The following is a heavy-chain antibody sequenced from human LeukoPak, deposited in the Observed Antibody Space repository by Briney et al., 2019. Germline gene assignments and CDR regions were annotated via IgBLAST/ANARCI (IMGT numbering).Heavy chain of an antibody. CDR3: ARESPDGAIDY. CDR1: GFRFSTYW. CDR2: INEDGSET. J-gene: IGHJ4*02. Sequence: PGGSLRLSCAASGFRFSTYWMSWIRQAPGEGLQWVAHINEDGSETNYADSVKGRFTISRDNGKNSLYLQMSSLRADDTAVYYCARESPDGAIDYWGQGTLVIVPP. V-gene: IGHV3-7*03. D-gene: IGHD4/OR15-4a*01.